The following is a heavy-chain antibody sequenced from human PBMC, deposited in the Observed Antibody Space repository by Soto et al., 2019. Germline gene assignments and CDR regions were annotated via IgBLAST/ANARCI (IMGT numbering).Heavy chain of an antibody. D-gene: IGHD3-22*01. V-gene: IGHV4-59*01. CDR1: GGSISTYY. J-gene: IGHJ4*01. CDR2: IYYSGIT. CDR3: ARSISGYHYYFDY. Sequence: SETLSLTCTVSGGSISTYYWSWIRQPPGKGLEWIAYIYYSGITNYNPSLKSRLTISVDTSKTQFSLKLTSVTAADTAVYYCARSISGYHYYFDYWGRGTLVTVSS.